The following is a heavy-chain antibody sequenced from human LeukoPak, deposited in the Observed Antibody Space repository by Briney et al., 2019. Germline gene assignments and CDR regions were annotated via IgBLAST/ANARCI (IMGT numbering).Heavy chain of an antibody. CDR3: VGSYFDY. V-gene: IGHV3-23*01. CDR2: ISGSGGST. CDR1: GFTVSSNY. Sequence: GGSLRLSCAASGFTVSSNYMSWVRQAPGKGLEWVSVISGSGGSTYYADSVKGRFTISRDNSKNTLYLQMNSLRAEDTAVYYCVGSYFDYWGQGTLVTVSS. J-gene: IGHJ4*02. D-gene: IGHD3-10*01.